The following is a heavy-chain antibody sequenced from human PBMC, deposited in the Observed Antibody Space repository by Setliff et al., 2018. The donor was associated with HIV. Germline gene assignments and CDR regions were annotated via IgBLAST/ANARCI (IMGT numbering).Heavy chain of an antibody. CDR1: GYTFTTYG. CDR3: ARLGSGWSDSYYYAMDI. CDR2: ISPNFGHT. J-gene: IGHJ6*02. D-gene: IGHD6-19*01. V-gene: IGHV1-18*01. Sequence: ASVKVSCKASGYTFTTYGISWVRQAPGHGLEWMGWISPNFGHTKYAQGFLDRVTMTIDTATSRAYMELRSLRSDDTAVYFCARLGSGWSDSYYYAMDIWGQGTTVTVSS.